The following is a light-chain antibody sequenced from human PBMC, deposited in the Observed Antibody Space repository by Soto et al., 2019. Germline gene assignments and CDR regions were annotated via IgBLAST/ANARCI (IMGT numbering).Light chain of an antibody. Sequence: EIVLTQSPGTLSLSPGERATLSCRASQSVSSRYVAWYQQKPGQAPRLLIYGASSRATGIPDRFSGSDSGTDFFLTISRLEPEDFAFYYCQQYGSSHQTFGQGTTVEIK. J-gene: IGKJ1*01. CDR3: QQYGSSHQT. V-gene: IGKV3-20*01. CDR2: GAS. CDR1: QSVSSRY.